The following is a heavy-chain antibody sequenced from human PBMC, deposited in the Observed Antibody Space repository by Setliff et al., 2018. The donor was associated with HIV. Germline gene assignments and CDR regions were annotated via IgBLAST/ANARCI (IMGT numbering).Heavy chain of an antibody. CDR3: ARHDGGGWYVRVLATSVDY. CDR2: IYYSGRT. Sequence: SETLSLTCTVSGGSISSSSYYWGWIRQPPGKGLEWIGSIYYSGRTYYNPSLKSRVTISVDTSKNQFSLKLSSVTAADTAVYYCARHDGGGWYVRVLATSVDYWGQGTRVTVSS. J-gene: IGHJ4*02. D-gene: IGHD6-19*01. CDR1: GGSISSSSYY. V-gene: IGHV4-39*01.